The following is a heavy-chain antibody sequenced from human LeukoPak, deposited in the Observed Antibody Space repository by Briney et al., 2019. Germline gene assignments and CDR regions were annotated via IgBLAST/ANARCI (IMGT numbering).Heavy chain of an antibody. D-gene: IGHD3-3*01. Sequence: PGGSLRLSCAASGFTFSSYGMHWVRQAPGKGLEWVAVISYDGSNKYYADSVKGRFTISRDNSKNTLYLQMNSLRAEDTAVYYCTTTSGYDFWSGYYSPPVWGKGTTVTVSS. CDR1: GFTFSSYG. J-gene: IGHJ6*04. V-gene: IGHV3-30*03. CDR2: ISYDGSNK. CDR3: TTTSGYDFWSGYYSPPV.